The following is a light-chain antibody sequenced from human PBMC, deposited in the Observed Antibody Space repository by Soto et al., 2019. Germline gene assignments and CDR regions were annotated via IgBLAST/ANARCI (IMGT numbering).Light chain of an antibody. CDR1: QSVSSN. J-gene: IGKJ5*01. Sequence: EIVMTQSPATLSVSPGERATLSCRASQSVSSNLAWYQQKPGQPPRLLISDASTRATGIPARFSGSGSASEFTLTICSLQSEDFAVYYCQQYNEWPQITFGQGTRLEIK. CDR2: DAS. V-gene: IGKV3D-15*01. CDR3: QQYNEWPQIT.